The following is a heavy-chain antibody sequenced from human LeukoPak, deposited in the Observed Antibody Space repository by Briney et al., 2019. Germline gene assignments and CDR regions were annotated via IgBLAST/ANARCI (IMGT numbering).Heavy chain of an antibody. J-gene: IGHJ4*02. CDR1: GDSISSYY. CDR3: AGRIDSRGWYRDDY. CDR2: ISYSGST. Sequence: SETLSLTCTVSGDSISSYYWTWIRQPPGKGLEWIGYISYSGSTSYNPSLKSRVTISIDTSKIQFSLKLSSVTAADTAIYYCAGRIDSRGWYRDDYWGQGILVTVSS. D-gene: IGHD6-19*01. V-gene: IGHV4-59*08.